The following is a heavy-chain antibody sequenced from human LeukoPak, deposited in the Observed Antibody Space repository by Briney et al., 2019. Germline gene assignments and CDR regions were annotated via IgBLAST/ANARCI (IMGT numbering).Heavy chain of an antibody. CDR2: INLSGTN. CDR1: GGSFSSYY. V-gene: IGHV4-34*01. J-gene: IGHJ5*02. D-gene: IGHD4-11*01. CDR3: ARARSYSNYGVLARRFDP. Sequence: PAETLSLTCAVYGGSFSSYYWRWIRHPAGKWLAWIGEINLSGTNNYNPSVKSQITRSVDSSKNQFSLTLSSWAAANTAVYHLARARSYSNYGVLARRFDPWGQGTLVTVSS.